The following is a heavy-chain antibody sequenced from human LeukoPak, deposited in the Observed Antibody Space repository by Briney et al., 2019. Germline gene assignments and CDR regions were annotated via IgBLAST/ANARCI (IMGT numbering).Heavy chain of an antibody. D-gene: IGHD3-10*01. CDR3: ARGQEWWTPEMYYYGSGSYYTENDY. Sequence: GASVKVSCKASGGTFSSYAISWVRQAPGQGLEWMGRIIPILGIANYAQKFQGRVTITADKSTSTAYMELSSLRSEDTAVYYCARGQEWWTPEMYYYGSGSYYTENDYWGQGTLVTVSS. V-gene: IGHV1-69*04. CDR2: IIPILGIA. J-gene: IGHJ4*02. CDR1: GGTFSSYA.